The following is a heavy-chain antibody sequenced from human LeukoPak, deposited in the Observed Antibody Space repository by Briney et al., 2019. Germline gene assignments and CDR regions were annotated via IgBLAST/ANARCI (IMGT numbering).Heavy chain of an antibody. CDR3: AKDRRAGDDAFDI. J-gene: IGHJ3*02. Sequence: GGSLRLSCAASGLTYSSYAMSGVRQAPGKGVEWVSAICGSSGHTYYADSVKRRFTISRDNSKNTLYLKMNSLRAEDTAVYYCAKDRRAGDDAFDIWGQGTMVTVSS. V-gene: IGHV3-23*01. CDR1: GLTYSSYA. D-gene: IGHD6-19*01. CDR2: ICGSSGHT.